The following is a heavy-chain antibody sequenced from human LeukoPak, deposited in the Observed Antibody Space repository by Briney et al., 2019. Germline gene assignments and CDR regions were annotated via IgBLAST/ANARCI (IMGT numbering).Heavy chain of an antibody. CDR3: AKDKEAAAGRYFDY. D-gene: IGHD6-13*01. CDR1: GFTFSSYG. J-gene: IGHJ4*02. CDR2: ISYDGSNK. Sequence: GGSLRLSCAASGFTFSSYGMHWVRQAPGKGLEWVAVISYDGSNKYYADSVKGRFTISRDNSKNTLYLQMNNLRAEDTAVYYCAKDKEAAAGRYFDYWGQGTLVTVSS. V-gene: IGHV3-30*18.